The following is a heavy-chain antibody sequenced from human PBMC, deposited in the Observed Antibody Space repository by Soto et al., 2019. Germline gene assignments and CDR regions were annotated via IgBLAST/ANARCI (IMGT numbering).Heavy chain of an antibody. CDR2: FNPKTGGP. D-gene: IGHD3-16*01. CDR3: ARVHAGFGDH. V-gene: IGHV1-2*02. J-gene: IGHJ4*02. Sequence: QVQLVQSGAAVKKPGASVKVSCKASGYTFTDYYIHWVRQAPGQGLEWLGWFNPKTGGPNYAPKFQGRVTMTRDTPISTTYMELTSLASDDTDVYYFARVHAGFGDHWGPGTLVTVSS. CDR1: GYTFTDYY.